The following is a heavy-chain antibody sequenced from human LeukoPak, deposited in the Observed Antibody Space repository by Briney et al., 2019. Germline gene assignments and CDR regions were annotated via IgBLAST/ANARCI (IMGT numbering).Heavy chain of an antibody. CDR2: IYYNGST. CDR3: ARRGRLDPLDY. D-gene: IGHD1-1*01. Sequence: PSETLSLTCTVSGGSISSYYWSWLRQPPGMGLEWVGYIYYNGSTIYCPSLKSRVTQFEDTSKNRFSLRLSSVTAADTAVYDCARRGRLDPLDYWGQGTLITVSS. V-gene: IGHV4-59*08. CDR1: GGSISSYY. J-gene: IGHJ4*02.